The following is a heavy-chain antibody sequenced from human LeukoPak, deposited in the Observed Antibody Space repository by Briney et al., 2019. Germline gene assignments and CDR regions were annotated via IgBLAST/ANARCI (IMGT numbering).Heavy chain of an antibody. D-gene: IGHD3-22*01. Sequence: PETLSLTCTVSGGSVSSGSYYWSWIRQPPGKGLEWIGYIYYSGSTNYNPSLKSRVTISVDTSKNQFSLKLSSVTAADTAVYYCASQPGPYYYDSSGYINWGQGTLVTVSS. J-gene: IGHJ4*02. V-gene: IGHV4-61*01. CDR1: GGSVSSGSYY. CDR2: IYYSGST. CDR3: ASQPGPYYYDSSGYIN.